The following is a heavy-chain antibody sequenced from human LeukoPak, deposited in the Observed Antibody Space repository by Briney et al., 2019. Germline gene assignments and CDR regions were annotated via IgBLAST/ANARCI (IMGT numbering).Heavy chain of an antibody. D-gene: IGHD5-18*01. J-gene: IGHJ4*02. Sequence: PSETLSLTCAVYGGSFSGYYWSWIRQPPGKGLEWIGEINHSGSTNYNPSLKSRVTISVDTSKNQFSLKLSSVTAADTAVYYCARGGADTAMVLGDFDYWGQGTLVTVSS. V-gene: IGHV4-34*01. CDR3: ARGGADTAMVLGDFDY. CDR1: GGSFSGYY. CDR2: INHSGST.